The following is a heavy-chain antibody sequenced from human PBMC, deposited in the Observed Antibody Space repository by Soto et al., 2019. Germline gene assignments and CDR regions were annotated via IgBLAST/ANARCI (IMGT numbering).Heavy chain of an antibody. CDR1: GGSISSGAYY. D-gene: IGHD2-15*01. J-gene: IGHJ4*02. CDR2: IYYNGRT. V-gene: IGHV4-31*03. Sequence: QVQLQESGPGLVKPSQTLSLTCTVSGGSISSGAYYWTWIRQHPGKGLEWIADIYYNGRTSYNPSLKSRVAKSIDTYKNQFSRRLSSVTAADTAVYYCARTRSDCLGGRRYLPDYWGQGSMVTASS. CDR3: ARTRSDCLGGRRYLPDY.